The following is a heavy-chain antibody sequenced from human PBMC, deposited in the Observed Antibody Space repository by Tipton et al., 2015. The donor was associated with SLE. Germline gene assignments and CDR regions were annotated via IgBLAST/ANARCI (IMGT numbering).Heavy chain of an antibody. CDR1: GDSISGQY. J-gene: IGHJ5*02. D-gene: IGHD3-10*01. V-gene: IGHV4-4*08. Sequence: TLSLTCTVSGDSISGQYWSWIRQSPGKGLEWIGYIYTSGSTNYNPSLKSRVTISADTSKNQFSLKLSSVTAADTAVYYCASGGYGSGSHYLGGWFDPWGRGTLVTVSS. CDR2: IYTSGST. CDR3: ASGGYGSGSHYLGGWFDP.